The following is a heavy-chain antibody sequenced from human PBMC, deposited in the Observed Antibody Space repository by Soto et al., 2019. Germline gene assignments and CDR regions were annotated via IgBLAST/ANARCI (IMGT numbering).Heavy chain of an antibody. J-gene: IGHJ6*02. V-gene: IGHV4-61*01. D-gene: IGHD6-13*01. CDR1: GGSVSRGSYY. CDR3: ARDRRIAARDYYYYGMDV. Sequence: NPSETLSLTCTVSGGSVSRGSYYWSWIRQPPGKGLEWIGYIYYSGSTNYNPSLKSRVTISVDTSKNQFSLKLSSVTAADTAVYYCARDRRIAARDYYYYGMDVWGQGTTVTVSS. CDR2: IYYSGST.